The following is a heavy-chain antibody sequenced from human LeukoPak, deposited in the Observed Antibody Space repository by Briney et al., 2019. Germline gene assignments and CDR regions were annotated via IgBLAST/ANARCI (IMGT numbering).Heavy chain of an antibody. CDR1: GFTFGTYS. J-gene: IGHJ4*02. CDR2: ISSAGTII. CDR3: AKDHRWLVDY. Sequence: GGSLRLSCAASGFTFGTYSMHWVRQAPGKGLEWVEIISSAGTIINYADSVRGRFSISRDNSRNTLYLQMDSLRTEDTAVYYCAKDHRWLVDYWGQGTLVTVSS. V-gene: IGHV3-30-3*01. D-gene: IGHD6-19*01.